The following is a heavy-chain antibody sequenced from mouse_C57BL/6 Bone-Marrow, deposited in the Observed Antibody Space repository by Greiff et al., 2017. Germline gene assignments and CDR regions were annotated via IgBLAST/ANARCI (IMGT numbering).Heavy chain of an antibody. CDR3: ERRPNYYAMDY. CDR1: GYTFTSYW. Sequence: QVQLQQPGAELVKPGASVKMSCKASGYTFTSYWITWVKQRPGQGLEWIGDIYPGSGSTNYNEKFKSKATLTVDTSSSTAYMQHSSLTSEDSAVYYCERRPNYYAMDYWGQGTSVTVSS. J-gene: IGHJ4*01. CDR2: IYPGSGST. V-gene: IGHV1-55*01.